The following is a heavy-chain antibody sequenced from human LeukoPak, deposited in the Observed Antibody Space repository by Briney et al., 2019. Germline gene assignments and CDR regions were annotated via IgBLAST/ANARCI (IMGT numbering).Heavy chain of an antibody. CDR2: IIPIFGTA. D-gene: IGHD2-15*01. CDR1: GGTFSSYA. Sequence: SVKVSCKASGGTFSSYAISWVRQAPGQGLEWMGGIIPIFGTANYAQKFQGRVTITADKSTSTAYMELSSLRSEDTAVYYCVRDCSGGSCPYYMDVWGKGTTVTVSS. CDR3: VRDCSGGSCPYYMDV. J-gene: IGHJ6*03. V-gene: IGHV1-69*06.